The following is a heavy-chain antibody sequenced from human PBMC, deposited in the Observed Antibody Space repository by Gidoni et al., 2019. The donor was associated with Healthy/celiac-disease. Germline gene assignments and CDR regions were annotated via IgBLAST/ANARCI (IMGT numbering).Heavy chain of an antibody. V-gene: IGHV3-7*01. CDR3: ARDPTRGVRGLDAFDI. CDR2: IKQDGSEK. CDR1: GFTFSSYW. D-gene: IGHD3-10*01. Sequence: EVQLVESGGGLVQPGGSLRLSCAASGFTFSSYWMSWVRQAPGKGLEWVANIKQDGSEKYYVDSVKGRFTISRDNAKNSLYLQMNSLRAEDTAVYYCARDPTRGVRGLDAFDIWGQGTMVTVSS. J-gene: IGHJ3*02.